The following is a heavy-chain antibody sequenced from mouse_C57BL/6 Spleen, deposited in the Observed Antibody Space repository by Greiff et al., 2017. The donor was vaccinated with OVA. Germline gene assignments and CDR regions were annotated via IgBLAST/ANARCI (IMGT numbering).Heavy chain of an antibody. CDR3: ARNYDYLYYFDY. D-gene: IGHD2-4*01. CDR2: IYPGDGDT. CDR1: GYAFSSSW. Sequence: QVQLKESGPELVKPGASVKISCKASGYAFSSSWMNWVKQRPGKGLEWIGRIYPGDGDTNYNGKFKGKATLTADKSSSTAYMQLSSLTSEDSAVYFCARNYDYLYYFDYWGQGTTLTVSS. J-gene: IGHJ2*01. V-gene: IGHV1-82*01.